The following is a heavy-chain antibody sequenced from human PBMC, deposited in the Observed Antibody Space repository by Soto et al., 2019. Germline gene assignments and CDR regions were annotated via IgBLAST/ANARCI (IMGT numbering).Heavy chain of an antibody. CDR3: ARVTAYSSSSVWFDP. CDR2: IYYSGST. D-gene: IGHD6-6*01. Sequence: SETLSLTCTVSGGSISSYYWSWIRQPPGKGLEWIGYIYYSGSTNYNPSLKSRVTISVDTSKNQFSLKLSSVTAADTAVYYCARVTAYSSSSVWFDPWGQGTLVTVSS. J-gene: IGHJ5*02. CDR1: GGSISSYY. V-gene: IGHV4-59*01.